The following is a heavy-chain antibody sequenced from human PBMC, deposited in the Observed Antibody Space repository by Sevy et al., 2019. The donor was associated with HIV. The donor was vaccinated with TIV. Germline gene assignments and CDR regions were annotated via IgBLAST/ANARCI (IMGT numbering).Heavy chain of an antibody. CDR2: IKSETDGGAA. D-gene: IGHD4-4*01. V-gene: IGHV3-15*01. CDR3: TTDLGFYSSK. Sequence: GGSLRLSCAASGITFSSAWMRWVRLVPGKGLEWLGRIKSETDGGAADYAAAVKVRFTISRDDSKETLYLQLNSLKTEDTAVYYCTTDLGFYSSKWGQGTLVTVSS. CDR1: GITFSSAW. J-gene: IGHJ4*02.